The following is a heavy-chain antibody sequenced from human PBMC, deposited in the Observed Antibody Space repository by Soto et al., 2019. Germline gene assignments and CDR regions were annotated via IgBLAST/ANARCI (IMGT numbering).Heavy chain of an antibody. J-gene: IGHJ6*02. CDR2: ISSSSSTI. CDR3: ASALPIFGVVTALQYYYYGMDV. CDR1: GFTFSSYS. D-gene: IGHD3-3*01. Sequence: EVQLVESGGGLVQPGGSLRLSCAASGFTFSSYSMNWVRQAPGKGLEWVSYISSSSSTIYYADSVKGRFTISRDNAKNSQYLQMTSLRDEDTAVYYCASALPIFGVVTALQYYYYGMDVWGQGTTVTVSS. V-gene: IGHV3-48*02.